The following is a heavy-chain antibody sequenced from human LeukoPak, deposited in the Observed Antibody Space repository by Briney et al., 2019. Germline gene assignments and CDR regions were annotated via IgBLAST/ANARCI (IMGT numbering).Heavy chain of an antibody. V-gene: IGHV3-30*19. CDR2: ISYDGSNK. CDR3: ARGNSSSWYGPSYY. D-gene: IGHD6-13*01. CDR1: GFTFGRYG. J-gene: IGHJ4*02. Sequence: PGGSLRLSCAASGFTFGRYGMHWVRQAPGKGLEWVAVISYDGSNKYYADSVKGRFTISRDNSKNTLYLQMNSLRAEDTAVYYCARGNSSSWYGPSYYWGQGTLVTVSS.